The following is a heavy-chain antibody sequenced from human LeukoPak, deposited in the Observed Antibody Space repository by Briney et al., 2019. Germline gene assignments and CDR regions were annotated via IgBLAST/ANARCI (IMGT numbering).Heavy chain of an antibody. CDR3: AADLNYYDSSGSGDY. V-gene: IGHV1-58*02. D-gene: IGHD3-22*01. CDR2: IVVGSGNT. CDR1: GFTFTSSA. J-gene: IGHJ4*02. Sequence: GTSVKVSCNASGFTFTSSAMQWVRQARGQRLEWRGWIVVGSGNTNYAQKYQERVTITRDMSTSTAHMELTSLRSEDTAVYYCAADLNYYDSSGSGDYWGQGTLVTVSS.